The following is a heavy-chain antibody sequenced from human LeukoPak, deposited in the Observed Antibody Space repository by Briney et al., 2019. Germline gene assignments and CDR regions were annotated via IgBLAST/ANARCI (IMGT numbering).Heavy chain of an antibody. D-gene: IGHD5-24*01. V-gene: IGHV4-39*01. Sequence: SETLSLTCAVSDDSISANTYYRSGIRQPPGKGLEWIGTFLFSGTPYYSPSLNSRASISVDTSKNQFSLMLKCVPRPDTAVYYCTRGGNVYKLGNFWGQGTLVTVSS. CDR2: FLFSGTP. CDR1: DDSISANTYY. J-gene: IGHJ4*02. CDR3: TRGGNVYKLGNF.